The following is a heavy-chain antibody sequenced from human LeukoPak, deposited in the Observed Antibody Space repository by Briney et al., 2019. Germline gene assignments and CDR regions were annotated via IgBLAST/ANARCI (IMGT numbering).Heavy chain of an antibody. CDR3: ASSYSSGWYDFDY. J-gene: IGHJ4*02. CDR1: GGSTSSGDYY. CDR2: IYYSGST. Sequence: SETLSLTCTVSGGSTSSGDYYWSWIRQPPGKGLEWIGYIYYSGSTYYNPSLKSRVTISVDTSKNQFSLKLSSVTAADTAVYYCASSYSSGWYDFDYWGQGTLVTVSS. D-gene: IGHD6-19*01. V-gene: IGHV4-30-4*08.